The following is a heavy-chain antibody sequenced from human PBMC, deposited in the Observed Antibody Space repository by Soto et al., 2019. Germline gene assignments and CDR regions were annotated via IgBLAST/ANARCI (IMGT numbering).Heavy chain of an antibody. Sequence: EVQLVESGGGLVKPGASLRLSCVASGFTFTYYSINWVRQAPGKGLEWVSSISGDSTYIFYADSLKGRFTISRDNARNSVYLQMHSLRADDTAVYYCARDDKRGYDCGYGGQGTLVTASS. CDR1: GFTFTYYS. J-gene: IGHJ4*02. CDR3: ARDDKRGYDCGY. CDR2: ISGDSTYI. V-gene: IGHV3-21*01. D-gene: IGHD5-12*01.